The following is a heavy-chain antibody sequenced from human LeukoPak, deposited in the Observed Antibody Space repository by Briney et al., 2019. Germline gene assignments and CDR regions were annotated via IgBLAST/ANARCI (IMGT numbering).Heavy chain of an antibody. Sequence: ASVKVSCKASGYTFPSYFMHWVRQAPGQGLEWMEIINPTGGSTTYAQKFQGRVTMTRDTSTSTVYMELSSLRSEDTAVYYCARERRGYSYEYYFDYWGQGTLVTVSS. CDR1: GYTFPSYF. V-gene: IGHV1-46*01. CDR3: ARERRGYSYEYYFDY. J-gene: IGHJ4*02. CDR2: INPTGGST. D-gene: IGHD5-18*01.